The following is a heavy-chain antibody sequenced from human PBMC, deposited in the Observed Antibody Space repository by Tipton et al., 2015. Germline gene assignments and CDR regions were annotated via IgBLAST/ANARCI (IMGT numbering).Heavy chain of an antibody. V-gene: IGHV3-7*01. D-gene: IGHD2-15*01. CDR3: ARARAQGSPFAWFDP. CDR2: IKQDGSEK. CDR1: GLTFKNFA. J-gene: IGHJ5*02. Sequence: SLRLSCAASGLTFKNFAMHWVRQAPGKGLEWVANIKQDGSEKYYVDSVKGRFTTSRDNAKNSLYLQMNSLRAEDTAVYYCARARAQGSPFAWFDPWGQGTLVTVSS.